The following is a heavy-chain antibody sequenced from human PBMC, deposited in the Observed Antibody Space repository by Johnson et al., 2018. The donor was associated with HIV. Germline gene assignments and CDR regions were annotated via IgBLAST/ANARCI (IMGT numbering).Heavy chain of an antibody. CDR1: GFTFSSYS. Sequence: QVQLVESGGGVVRPGGSLRLSCAASGFTFSSYSMNWVRQAPGKGLEWVAVISFDGNNKHYADSVKGQFTISRDNSKNTLFLQMNSLRAEDTAVYYCARVTPYCGGDCYDAFDIWGQGTLVTVSS. CDR3: ARVTPYCGGDCYDAFDI. D-gene: IGHD2-21*02. J-gene: IGHJ3*02. V-gene: IGHV3-30*03. CDR2: ISFDGNNK.